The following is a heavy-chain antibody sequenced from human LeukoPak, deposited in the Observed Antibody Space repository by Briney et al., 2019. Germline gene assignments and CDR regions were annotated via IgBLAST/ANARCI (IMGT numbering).Heavy chain of an antibody. CDR2: INWNGRIT. CDR1: GYTFDDYA. V-gene: IGHV3-20*04. Sequence: GESLRLSCAASGYTFDDYAMNWVRQVPGRGLEWVSGINWNGRITEYADSVKDRFTISRQNTKNSLYLYMNNLGGEDTALYFCARGSVQLWLRDTYYYMDVWGKGTTVTVSS. D-gene: IGHD5-18*01. CDR3: ARGSVQLWLRDTYYYMDV. J-gene: IGHJ6*03.